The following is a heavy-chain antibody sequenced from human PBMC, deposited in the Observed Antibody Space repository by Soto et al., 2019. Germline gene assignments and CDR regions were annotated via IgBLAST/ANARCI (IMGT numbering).Heavy chain of an antibody. V-gene: IGHV4-59*01. CDR2: IYYSGST. CDR3: AGAYGRNFDH. D-gene: IGHD3-10*01. Sequence: QVQLQASGPGLVKPSETLSLTCTVSGGSISSYYWSWIRQPPGKGLERIGYIYYSGSTNYNPSLISRVTISVDTSKNQFTLKLSSVTAADTALYYCAGAYGRNFDHWGQGTLVTVSS. CDR1: GGSISSYY. J-gene: IGHJ4*02.